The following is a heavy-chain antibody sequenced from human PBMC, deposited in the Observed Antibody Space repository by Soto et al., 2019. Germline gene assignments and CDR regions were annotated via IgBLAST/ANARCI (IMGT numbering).Heavy chain of an antibody. CDR2: IPQDGVDG. D-gene: IGHD6-6*01. Sequence: DVKLVESGGGLVQPGDSLRLSCEVSGFTFSMYSMSWVRQSPGKGLEWVAKIPQDGVDGHYADSVKGRFTISRDNAENSLFLQMSSLSVDDTAVYYCAKEEGSSSYFDYWGQGTLVTVSS. CDR1: GFTFSMYS. V-gene: IGHV3-7*01. J-gene: IGHJ4*02. CDR3: AKEEGSSSYFDY.